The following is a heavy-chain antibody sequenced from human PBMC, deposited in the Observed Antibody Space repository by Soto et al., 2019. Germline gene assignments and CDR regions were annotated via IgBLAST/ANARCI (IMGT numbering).Heavy chain of an antibody. CDR2: IYYSGST. J-gene: IGHJ5*02. Sequence: SETLSLTCTVSGGSISSYYWSWIRQPPGKGLEWIGYIYYSGSTNYNPSIKSRVTISVDTSKNQFSLKLSSVTAADTAVYYCARAGTFWWFDPWGQGTLVTVSS. CDR3: ARAGTFWWFDP. D-gene: IGHD3-10*01. CDR1: GGSISSYY. V-gene: IGHV4-59*01.